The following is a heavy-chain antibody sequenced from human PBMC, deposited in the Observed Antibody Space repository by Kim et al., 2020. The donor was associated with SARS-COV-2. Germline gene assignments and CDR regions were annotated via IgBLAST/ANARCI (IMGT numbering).Heavy chain of an antibody. V-gene: IGHV4-34*01. J-gene: IGHJ5*02. Sequence: SLKSRVTISVDTSKNQFSLKLSSVTAADTAVYYCARAGGTLRYLDWLLSPWGQGTLVTVSS. D-gene: IGHD3-9*01. CDR3: ARAGGTLRYLDWLLSP.